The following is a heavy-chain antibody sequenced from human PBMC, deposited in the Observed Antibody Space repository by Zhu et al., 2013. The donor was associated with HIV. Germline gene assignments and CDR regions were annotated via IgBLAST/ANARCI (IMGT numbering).Heavy chain of an antibody. CDR1: GGTFSSYA. J-gene: IGHJ4*02. CDR2: IIPIFGTA. Sequence: QVQLVQSGAEVKKPGSSVKVSCKASGGTFSSYAISWVRQAPGQGLEWMGGIIPIFGTANYAQKFQGRVTITADKSTSTAYMELSSLRSEDTAVYYCARDRSSRRFGELFQEVYYFDYWGQGTLVTVSS. V-gene: IGHV1-69*06. CDR3: ARDRSSRRFGELFQEVYYFDY. D-gene: IGHD3-10*01.